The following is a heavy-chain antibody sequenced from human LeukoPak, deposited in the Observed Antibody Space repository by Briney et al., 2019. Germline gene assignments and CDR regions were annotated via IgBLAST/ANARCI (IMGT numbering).Heavy chain of an antibody. CDR1: GYTFTSYY. CDR3: ARGPHGGNDFDY. V-gene: IGHV1-46*01. J-gene: IGHJ4*02. Sequence: ASVKVSCKASGYTFTSYYMHWVRQAPGQGLEWMGLISPSGGSTSYAQKFQGRVTMTRDTSTSTVYMELSSLRSEDPAVYYCARGPHGGNDFDYWGQGTLVTVSS. D-gene: IGHD4-23*01. CDR2: ISPSGGST.